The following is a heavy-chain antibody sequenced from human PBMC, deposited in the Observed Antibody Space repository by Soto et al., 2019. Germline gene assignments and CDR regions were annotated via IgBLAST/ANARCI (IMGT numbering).Heavy chain of an antibody. CDR2: ISGSGGST. Sequence: GGSLRLSCAASGFTFSSYAMSWVRQAPGKGLEWVSAISGSGGSTYYADSVKGRFTISRDNSKNTLYLQMNSLRAEDTAVYYSAKDEPLRYFDWLSPRGMNWFDPWGQGTLVTVSS. CDR3: AKDEPLRYFDWLSPRGMNWFDP. V-gene: IGHV3-23*01. J-gene: IGHJ5*02. D-gene: IGHD3-9*01. CDR1: GFTFSSYA.